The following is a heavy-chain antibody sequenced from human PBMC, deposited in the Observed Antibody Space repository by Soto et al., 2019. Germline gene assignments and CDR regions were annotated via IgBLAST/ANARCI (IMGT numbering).Heavy chain of an antibody. CDR1: GFTFTSYA. CDR2: VSGDLSTT. D-gene: IGHD4-17*01. V-gene: IGHV3-23*01. Sequence: GGSLRLSCAASGFTFTSYAMSWVRQAPGKGLEWVSAVSGDLSTTYYADSVKGRFSISRDNSKNTVYLQMNSLRVEDTAVYYCAKDQFYGDSYFDHWGQGALVTVSS. CDR3: AKDQFYGDSYFDH. J-gene: IGHJ4*02.